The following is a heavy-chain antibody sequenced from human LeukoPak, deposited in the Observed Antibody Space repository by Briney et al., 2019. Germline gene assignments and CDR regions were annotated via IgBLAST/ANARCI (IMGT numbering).Heavy chain of an antibody. D-gene: IGHD3-9*01. CDR1: GYTFSSYG. V-gene: IGHV3-33*01. Sequence: PGGSLRLSCAASGYTFSSYGMHWVRQAPGKGLEWVAVIWYDGSNKYYADSVKGRFTISRDNSKNTLYLQMNSLRAEDTAVYYCARDYRRYDILTGGLDYWGQGTLVTVSS. CDR3: ARDYRRYDILTGGLDY. J-gene: IGHJ4*02. CDR2: IWYDGSNK.